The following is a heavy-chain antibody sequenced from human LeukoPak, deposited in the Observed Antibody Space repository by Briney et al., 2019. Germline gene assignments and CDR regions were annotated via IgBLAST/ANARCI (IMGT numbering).Heavy chain of an antibody. CDR2: FDPEDGET. Sequence: ASVKVSCKVSGYTLTELSMHWVRQAPGKGLEWMGGFDPEDGETIYAEKFQGRVTVTEDTSTDTAYMELSSLRSEDTAIYYCAKAYYDILTGSRDWYLDLWGRGTLVTVSS. V-gene: IGHV1-24*01. J-gene: IGHJ2*01. CDR1: GYTLTELS. CDR3: AKAYYDILTGSRDWYLDL. D-gene: IGHD3-9*01.